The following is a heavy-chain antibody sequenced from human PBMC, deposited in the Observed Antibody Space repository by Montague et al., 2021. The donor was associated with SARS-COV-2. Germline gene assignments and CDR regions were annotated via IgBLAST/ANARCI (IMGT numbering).Heavy chain of an antibody. CDR2: ISRDSAEI. CDR3: ARDSGITGADDY. CDR1: GFTFSNYH. D-gene: IGHD1-14*01. V-gene: IGHV3-21*06. J-gene: IGHJ4*02. Sequence: SLRLSFAASGFTFSNYHMTWVRQAPGKGLQWVSYISRDSAEIYYAESVKGRFTISRDNDRSALYLQMNTLRNEDTAMYYCARDSGITGADDYWGRGTLVVVSS.